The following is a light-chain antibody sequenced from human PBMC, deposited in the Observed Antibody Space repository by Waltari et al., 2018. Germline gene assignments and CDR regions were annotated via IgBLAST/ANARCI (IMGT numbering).Light chain of an antibody. CDR1: GSGTKY. J-gene: IGLJ2*01. CDR2: EDA. Sequence: SYELTQPPSVSVSPGHTASIPCSGDGSGTKYVSWFQQRPGQSPVLVIYEDAKRPSGVPARISGSNSENMATLTISGTQATDEADYYCQAWDPTSHVTFGGGTKLTVL. V-gene: IGLV3-1*01. CDR3: QAWDPTSHVT.